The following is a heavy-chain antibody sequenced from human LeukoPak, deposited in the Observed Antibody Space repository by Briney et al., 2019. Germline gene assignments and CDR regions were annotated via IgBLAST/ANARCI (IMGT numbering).Heavy chain of an antibody. V-gene: IGHV1-69*01. CDR1: GGTFSSYA. J-gene: IGHJ3*02. Sequence: GSSVKVSCKASGGTFSSYAISWVRQAPGQGLEWMGGIIPIFGTANYAQKFQGRVTITADESASTAYMELSSLRSEDTAVYYCARCTYYDFWSGYSDAFGIWGQGTMVTVSS. CDR3: ARCTYYDFWSGYSDAFGI. D-gene: IGHD3-3*01. CDR2: IIPIFGTA.